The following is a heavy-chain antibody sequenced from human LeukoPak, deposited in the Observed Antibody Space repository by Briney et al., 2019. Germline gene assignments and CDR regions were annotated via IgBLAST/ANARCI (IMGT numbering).Heavy chain of an antibody. J-gene: IGHJ6*03. CDR2: INLNSGGT. CDR3: ARDTSDILTGYFSGPGEGYMDV. D-gene: IGHD3-9*01. CDR1: GYTFTGYY. V-gene: IGHV1-2*02. Sequence: ASVKVSCKASGYTFTGYYMHWVRQAPGQGLEWMGWINLNSGGTNYAQKFQGRVTMTRDTSISTAYMELSRLRSDDTAVYYCARDTSDILTGYFSGPGEGYMDVWGKGTTVTVSS.